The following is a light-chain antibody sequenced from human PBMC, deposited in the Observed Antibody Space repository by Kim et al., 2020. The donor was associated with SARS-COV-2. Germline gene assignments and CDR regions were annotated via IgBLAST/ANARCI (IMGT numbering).Light chain of an antibody. CDR2: LNSDGSH. Sequence: QLVLTQSPSASASLGASVKLTCTLSSGHSSYAIAWHQQQPEKGPRYLMKLNSDGSHSKGDGLPDRFSGSSSGAERYLTVSSLQSEDEADYYCQTWGTAVVFGGGTQLTVL. CDR1: SGHSSYA. CDR3: QTWGTAVV. V-gene: IGLV4-69*01. J-gene: IGLJ2*01.